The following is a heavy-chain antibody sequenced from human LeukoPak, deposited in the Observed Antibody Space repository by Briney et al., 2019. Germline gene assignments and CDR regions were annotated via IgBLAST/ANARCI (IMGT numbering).Heavy chain of an antibody. Sequence: VASVKVSCKASGGTFSSYAISWVRQAPGQGLEWMGGIIPIFGTANYAQKFQGRVTITADESTSTAYMELSSLRSEDTAVYYCASLRGIAARLVGPTPFDYWGQGTLVTVSS. V-gene: IGHV1-69*01. CDR1: GGTFSSYA. J-gene: IGHJ4*02. D-gene: IGHD6-6*01. CDR2: IIPIFGTA. CDR3: ASLRGIAARLVGPTPFDY.